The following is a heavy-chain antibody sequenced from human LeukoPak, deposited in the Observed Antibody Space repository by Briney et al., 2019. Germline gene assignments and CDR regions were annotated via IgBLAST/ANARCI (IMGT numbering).Heavy chain of an antibody. V-gene: IGHV4-61*01. Sequence: SETLSLTCTVSGGSISSSSYYWSWIRQPPGKGLEWIGYIYYSGSTNYNPSLKSRVTISVDTSKNQFSLKLSSVTAADTAVYYCARAEYYFDYWGQGTLVTVSS. CDR3: ARAEYYFDY. J-gene: IGHJ4*02. D-gene: IGHD3-10*01. CDR2: IYYSGST. CDR1: GGSISSSSYY.